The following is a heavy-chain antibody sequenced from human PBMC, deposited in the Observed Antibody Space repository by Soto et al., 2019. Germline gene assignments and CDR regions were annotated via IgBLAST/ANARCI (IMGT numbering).Heavy chain of an antibody. CDR3: ARSVIEAAAEAADY. V-gene: IGHV3-30-3*01. Sequence: QVQLVESGGGVVQPGRSLRLSCAASGFTFSSYAMQWVRQAPGKGLEWVAVISYDGSNKYYADSVKGRFTISRDNSKNTLYLQMNSLRAEDTAVYYCARSVIEAAAEAADYWGQGTLVTVSS. CDR2: ISYDGSNK. D-gene: IGHD6-13*01. J-gene: IGHJ4*02. CDR1: GFTFSSYA.